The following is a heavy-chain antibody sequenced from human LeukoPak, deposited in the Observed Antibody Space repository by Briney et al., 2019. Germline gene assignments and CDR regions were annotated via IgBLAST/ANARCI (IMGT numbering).Heavy chain of an antibody. CDR1: GDSMRSFY. J-gene: IGHJ6*03. CDR2: ISGSGTT. V-gene: IGHV4-4*07. D-gene: IGHD5-12*01. Sequence: SETLSLTCAVSGDSMRSFYWNWIRQPAGKGLEWIGRISGSGTTNYNPSLESRVTMSVDTSKNQFSLKLSSVTAADTAVYYCARDLRGYSGYDAKYYYYMDVWGKGTTVTVSS. CDR3: ARDLRGYSGYDAKYYYYMDV.